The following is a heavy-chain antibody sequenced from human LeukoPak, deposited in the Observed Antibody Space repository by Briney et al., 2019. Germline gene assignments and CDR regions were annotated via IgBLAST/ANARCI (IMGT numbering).Heavy chain of an antibody. Sequence: SVKVSCKASGGTFSSYAISWVRQAPGQGLEWMGRIIPILGIANYAQKFQGRVTITADKSTSTAYMELSSLRSEDTAVYYCARGVTEEQVVWWYFDLWGRGTLVTVSS. V-gene: IGHV1-69*04. CDR1: GGTFSSYA. CDR2: IIPILGIA. J-gene: IGHJ2*01. CDR3: ARGVTEEQVVWWYFDL. D-gene: IGHD6-6*01.